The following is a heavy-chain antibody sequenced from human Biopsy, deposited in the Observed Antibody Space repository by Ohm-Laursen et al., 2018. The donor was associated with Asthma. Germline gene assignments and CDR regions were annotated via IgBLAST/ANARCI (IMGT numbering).Heavy chain of an antibody. Sequence: SDTLSLTCTVSGGSMTPTSHYWDWIRQAPGKGLEWIGYISYGGKTSYNPSLKNRVTISRDTSKNQYSLMLTSETAADTAVYFCARRITIFGVVQKDHGMDAWGQGTTVIVSS. J-gene: IGHJ6*02. D-gene: IGHD3-3*01. CDR2: ISYGGKT. CDR1: GGSMTPTSHY. V-gene: IGHV4-39*01. CDR3: ARRITIFGVVQKDHGMDA.